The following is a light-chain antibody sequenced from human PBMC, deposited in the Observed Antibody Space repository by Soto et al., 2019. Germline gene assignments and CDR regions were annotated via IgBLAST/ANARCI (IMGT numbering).Light chain of an antibody. V-gene: IGLV2-14*01. CDR3: FSYTSSTDYV. CDR1: SSDVGGYNY. CDR2: EVS. Sequence: LTQPASVSGSPGQSITISCTGTSSDVGGYNYVSWYQLHPGKAPKLMIYEVSNRPSGISNRFSASKSGNTASLTISGLQAEDEADYYCFSYTSSTDYVLGNGTKVTVL. J-gene: IGLJ1*01.